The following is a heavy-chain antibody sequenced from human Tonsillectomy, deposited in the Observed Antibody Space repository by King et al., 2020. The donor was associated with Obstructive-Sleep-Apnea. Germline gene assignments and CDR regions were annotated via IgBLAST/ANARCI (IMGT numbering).Heavy chain of an antibody. D-gene: IGHD3-16*01. V-gene: IGHV3-9*01. CDR2: ISWNSGSI. CDR1: GFIFDDFV. Sequence: VQLVQSGGGLVQPGRSLRLSCAASGFIFDDFVIHWVRQAPGKGLEWGSVISWNSGSIVYADSVKGRFTISRDNAKNSLFLQMNSLRAEDTALYYCTKEVESGWGGFDYWGQGTLVTVSS. J-gene: IGHJ4*02. CDR3: TKEVESGWGGFDY.